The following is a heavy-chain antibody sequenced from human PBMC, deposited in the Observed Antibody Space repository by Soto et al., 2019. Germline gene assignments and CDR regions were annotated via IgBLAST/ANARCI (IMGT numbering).Heavy chain of an antibody. D-gene: IGHD2-15*01. Sequence: ASVKVSCKASGYTFTSYYMHWVRQAPGQGLEWMGIINPSGGSTSYAQKFQGRVTMTRDTSTSTVYMELSSLRSEDTAVYYCARGLVPPDIVVVVAARQAYDYWGQGTLVTVSS. CDR1: GYTFTSYY. V-gene: IGHV1-46*01. CDR2: INPSGGST. J-gene: IGHJ4*02. CDR3: ARGLVPPDIVVVVAARQAYDY.